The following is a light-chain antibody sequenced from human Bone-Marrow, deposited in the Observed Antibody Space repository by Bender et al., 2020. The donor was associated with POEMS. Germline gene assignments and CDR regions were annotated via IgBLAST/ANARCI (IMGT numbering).Light chain of an antibody. CDR2: EVS. V-gene: IGLV2-8*01. CDR1: SSDVGRYDY. Sequence: QSALTQPPSASGSPGQSVTISCTGTSSDVGRYDYVSWYQQHPGKAPKLLIHEVSNRPSGVPDRFSGSKSGTSASLAIIGLQSEDEADYYCAVWDDSLRGPVFGGGTKLTVL. CDR3: AVWDDSLRGPV. J-gene: IGLJ3*02.